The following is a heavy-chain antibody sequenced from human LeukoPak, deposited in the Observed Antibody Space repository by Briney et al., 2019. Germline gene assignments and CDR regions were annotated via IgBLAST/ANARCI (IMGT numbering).Heavy chain of an antibody. CDR3: ARHYYDSSGSYWGYYFDS. CDR2: IIDSGTT. D-gene: IGHD3-22*01. CDR1: GGSIYSSTDY. J-gene: IGHJ4*02. Sequence: SETLSLTCTVSGGSIYSSTDYWGWIRQPPGTGLEWIGSIIDSGTTYYKPSLKSRVAMSVDTSKNQFSLKLSSVTAADPAVYYCARHYYDSSGSYWGYYFDSWGQGTLVTVSS. V-gene: IGHV4-39*01.